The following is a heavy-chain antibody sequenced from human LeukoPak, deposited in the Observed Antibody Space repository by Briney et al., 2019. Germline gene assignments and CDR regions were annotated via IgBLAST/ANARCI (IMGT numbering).Heavy chain of an antibody. CDR2: INHSGST. D-gene: IGHD5-12*01. CDR1: GGPFSDYY. V-gene: IGHV4-34*01. CDR3: ARRSEWLRGREFDY. J-gene: IGHJ4*02. Sequence: PSETLSLTCAVYGGPFSDYYWSWLRQPPGKGLEWIGRINHSGSTNYSPSLKSRATISVDTSKSQFSLKLNSVTAADTAVYYCARRSEWLRGREFDYWGQGTLVTVSS.